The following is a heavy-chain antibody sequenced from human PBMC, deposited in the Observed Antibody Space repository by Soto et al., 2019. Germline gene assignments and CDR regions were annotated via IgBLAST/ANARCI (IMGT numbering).Heavy chain of an antibody. J-gene: IGHJ6*02. V-gene: IGHV3-30-3*01. Sequence: SGGSLRLSCAASGFTFSSYAMHWVRQAPGKGLEWVAVISYDGSNKYYADSVKGRFTISRDNSKNTLYLQMNSLRAEDTAVYYCARGHFAYDFWSGYYPYYYYGMDVWGQGTTVTVSS. D-gene: IGHD3-3*01. CDR3: ARGHFAYDFWSGYYPYYYYGMDV. CDR2: ISYDGSNK. CDR1: GFTFSSYA.